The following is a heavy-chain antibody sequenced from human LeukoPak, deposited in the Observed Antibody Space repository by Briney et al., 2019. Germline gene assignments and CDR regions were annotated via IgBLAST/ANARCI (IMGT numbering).Heavy chain of an antibody. CDR3: ARSQVVPAARPLDP. J-gene: IGHJ5*02. CDR1: AGSISSGSYY. Sequence: SQTRSLTCTVSAGSISSGSYYWSWIRQPAGKGLEWIGRIYTSGSTNYNPSLKSRVTISVDTSKNQFSLKLSSVTAADTAVYYCARSQVVPAARPLDPWGQGTLVTVSS. V-gene: IGHV4-61*02. CDR2: IYTSGST. D-gene: IGHD2-2*01.